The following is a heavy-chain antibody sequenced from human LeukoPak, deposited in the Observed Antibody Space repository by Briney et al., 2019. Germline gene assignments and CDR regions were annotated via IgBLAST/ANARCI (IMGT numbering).Heavy chain of an antibody. J-gene: IGHJ4*02. Sequence: GGSLRLSCAASGFTFSSYGIHWARQAPGQGLEWVAVISYDGSNKYYADSVKGRFTISRDNSKNTLYLQMNSLRAEDTAVYYCAKDFSSGSYYISPFDYWGQGTLVTVSS. V-gene: IGHV3-30*18. CDR1: GFTFSSYG. CDR3: AKDFSSGSYYISPFDY. D-gene: IGHD1-26*01. CDR2: ISYDGSNK.